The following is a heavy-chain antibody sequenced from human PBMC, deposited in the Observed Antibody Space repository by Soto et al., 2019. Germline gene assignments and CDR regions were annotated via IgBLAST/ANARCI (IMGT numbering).Heavy chain of an antibody. J-gene: IGHJ4*02. CDR3: ARRV. CDR1: GFTFSHYP. CDR2: ISAGGDRT. Sequence: EVQVSESGGGLVQPGGSLRLSCATSGFTFSHYPMNWVRQAPGKGLEWVSGISAGGDRTYYADAVKGRFTLFRDNSKNSVSLQINSLRVEDTAVYYCARRVWGQGTLVTVSS. V-gene: IGHV3-23*01.